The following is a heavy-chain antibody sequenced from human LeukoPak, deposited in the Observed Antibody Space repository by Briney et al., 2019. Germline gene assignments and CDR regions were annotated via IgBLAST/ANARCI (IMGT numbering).Heavy chain of an antibody. J-gene: IGHJ6*02. CDR2: IIPIFGTA. V-gene: IGHV1-69*01. CDR3: ARSVRAAAGPYYYYYGMDV. Sequence: SVKVSCKASGGTFSSYAISWVRQAPRQGLEWMGGIIPIFGTANYAQKFQGRVTITADESTSTAYMELSSLRSEDTAVYYCARSVRAAAGPYYYYYGMDVWGQGTTVTVSS. D-gene: IGHD6-13*01. CDR1: GGTFSSYA.